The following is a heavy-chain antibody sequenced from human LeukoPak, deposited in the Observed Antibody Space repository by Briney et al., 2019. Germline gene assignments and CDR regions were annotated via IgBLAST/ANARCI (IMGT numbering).Heavy chain of an antibody. CDR3: TRESLYVPRWFDP. Sequence: ASVKVSCKASGYTFTSYDINWVRQAPGQGLEWMGWMNPNSGNTGYAQKFQGRVTMTRDTSINTAYMELNTLMSEDTAVYYCTRESLYVPRWFDPWGQGTLVTVSS. CDR1: GYTFTSYD. CDR2: MNPNSGNT. V-gene: IGHV1-8*01. D-gene: IGHD5/OR15-5a*01. J-gene: IGHJ5*02.